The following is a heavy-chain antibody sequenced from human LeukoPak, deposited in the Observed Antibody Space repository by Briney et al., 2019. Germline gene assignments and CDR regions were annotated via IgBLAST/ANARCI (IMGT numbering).Heavy chain of an antibody. D-gene: IGHD6-19*01. CDR1: GGSISSSNW. J-gene: IGHJ3*02. CDR2: IYHSGST. Sequence: PSGTLSLTCAVSGGSISSSNWWSWVRQPPGKGLEWIGEIYHSGSTNYNPSLKSRVTISVDKSKNQFSLKLSSVTAADTAVYYCASSYSSGWYMLGAFDIWGQGTMVIVSS. V-gene: IGHV4-4*02. CDR3: ASSYSSGWYMLGAFDI.